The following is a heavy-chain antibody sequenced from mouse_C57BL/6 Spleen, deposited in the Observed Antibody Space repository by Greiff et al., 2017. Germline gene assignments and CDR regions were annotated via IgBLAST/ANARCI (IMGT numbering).Heavy chain of an antibody. V-gene: IGHV5-17*01. CDR2: ISSGSSTI. D-gene: IGHD2-5*01. CDR1: GFTFSDYG. CDR3: ARKETYYSNPNYAMDY. J-gene: IGHJ4*01. Sequence: EVQLVESGGGLVKPGGSLKLSCAASGFTFSDYGMHWVRQAPEKGLEWVAYISSGSSTIYYADTVKGRFTISRDNAKNTLFLQMTSLRSEDTAMYYRARKETYYSNPNYAMDYWGQGTSVTVSS.